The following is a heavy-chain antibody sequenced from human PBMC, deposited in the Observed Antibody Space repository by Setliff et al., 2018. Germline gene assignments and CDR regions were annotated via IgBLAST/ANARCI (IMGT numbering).Heavy chain of an antibody. CDR1: GGSFSGYY. CDR2: ISYSGST. D-gene: IGHD5-18*01. CDR3: ARHHGDTAMVRGAFDF. J-gene: IGHJ3*01. V-gene: IGHV4-59*08. Sequence: SETLSLTCAVYGGSFSGYYWSWIRQPPGKGLEWIGYISYSGSTNYNPSLKSRVTISVDTSKNQFSLQLSSVTAADTAVYYCARHHGDTAMVRGAFDFWGQGTMVTVSS.